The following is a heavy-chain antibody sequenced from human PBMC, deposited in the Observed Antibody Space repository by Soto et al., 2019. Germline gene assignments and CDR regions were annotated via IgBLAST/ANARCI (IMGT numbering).Heavy chain of an antibody. CDR2: IYYSGSA. V-gene: IGHV4-39*01. J-gene: IGHJ6*03. CDR3: ARQVQLCSTTYYCFYNYMDV. CDR1: GGSISSSGYY. D-gene: IGHD2-2*01. Sequence: QLQLQESGPGLVKPSETLSLTCTVAGGSISSSGYYWGWIRQPPGKGLEWIGSIYYSGSAYYNPSLQSRVTMSVDTSRNQFSLDLNSVTAADTAIYYCARQVQLCSTTYYCFYNYMDVWGKGPTVTVSS.